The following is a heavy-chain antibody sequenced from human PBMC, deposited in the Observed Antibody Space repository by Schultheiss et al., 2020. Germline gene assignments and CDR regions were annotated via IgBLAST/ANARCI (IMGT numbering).Heavy chain of an antibody. V-gene: IGHV1-69*04. CDR2: IIPILGIA. D-gene: IGHD4-23*01. J-gene: IGHJ6*03. CDR3: ARDGARPTGRAVGYMDV. CDR1: GYTFTSYG. Sequence: VKVSCKASGYTFTSYGISWVRQAPGQGLEWMGRIIPILGIANYAQKFQGRVTITADKSTSTAYMELSSLRSEDTAVYYCARDGARPTGRAVGYMDVWGKGTTVNVSS.